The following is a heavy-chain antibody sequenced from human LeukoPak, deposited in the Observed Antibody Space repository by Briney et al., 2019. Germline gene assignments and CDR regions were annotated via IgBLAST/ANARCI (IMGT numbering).Heavy chain of an antibody. CDR1: GGTFSSYA. CDR2: IIPIFGIA. D-gene: IGHD1-26*01. CDR3: ARVGDTMTFDY. J-gene: IGHJ4*02. Sequence: SVKVSCKASGGTFSSYAISWVRQAPGQGLEWMGRIIPIFGIANYAQKSQGRVTITADKSTSTAYMELSSLRSEDTAVYYCARVGDTMTFDYWGQGTLVTVSS. V-gene: IGHV1-69*04.